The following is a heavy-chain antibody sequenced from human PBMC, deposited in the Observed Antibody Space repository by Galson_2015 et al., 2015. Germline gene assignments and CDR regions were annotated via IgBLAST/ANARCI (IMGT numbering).Heavy chain of an antibody. V-gene: IGHV4-38-2*02. J-gene: IGHJ3*02. CDR2: IYHSGST. CDR1: GYSISSGYY. Sequence: SETLSLTCTVSGYSISSGYYWGWIRQPPGKGLEWIGSIYHSGSTYYNPSLKSRVTISVDTSKNQFSLKLSSVTAANTAVYYCARRDNWNYVDAFDIWGQGTMVTVSS. D-gene: IGHD1-7*01. CDR3: ARRDNWNYVDAFDI.